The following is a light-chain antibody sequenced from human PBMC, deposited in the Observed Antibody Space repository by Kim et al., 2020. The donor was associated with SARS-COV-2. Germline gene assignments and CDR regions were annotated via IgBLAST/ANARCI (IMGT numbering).Light chain of an antibody. CDR3: QQYYDWPFS. Sequence: SVSPGERATLSCRASQSVSSNLAWYQQKSGQTPRLLIYAASTRATGIPARFSGSGSGTEFTLTISSLQSEDFAVYYCQQYYDWPFSFGQGTKLEI. CDR2: AAS. J-gene: IGKJ2*01. CDR1: QSVSSN. V-gene: IGKV3-15*01.